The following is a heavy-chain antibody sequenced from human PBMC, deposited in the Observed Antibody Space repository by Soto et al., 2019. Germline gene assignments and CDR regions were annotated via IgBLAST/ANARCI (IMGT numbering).Heavy chain of an antibody. D-gene: IGHD3-16*01. CDR2: MNPNSGNT. Sequence: GASVKVSCKASGGTFSSYAISWVRQAPGQGLEWMGWMNPNSGNTGYAQKFQGRVTMTRNTSISTAYMELSSLRSEDTAVYYCASAGDLYGMDVWGQGTTVTVSS. V-gene: IGHV1-8*02. CDR1: GGTFSSYA. J-gene: IGHJ6*02. CDR3: ASAGDLYGMDV.